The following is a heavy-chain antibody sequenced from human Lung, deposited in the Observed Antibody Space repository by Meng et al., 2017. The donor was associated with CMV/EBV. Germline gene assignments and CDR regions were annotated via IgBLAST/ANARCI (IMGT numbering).Heavy chain of an antibody. CDR2: INESGDRT. D-gene: IGHD3/OR15-3a*01. CDR1: CFTFSSYS. Sequence: EVVLLQAGGGLDQPGGAMRLSCAASCFTFSSYSMTWVRQAPGRGLEWVSVINESGDRTYHANSVKGRFTIYRDNYKTTLYLKMNSLRVEDTDIYYCVNRAWMDFWGQGNLVTVSS. V-gene: IGHV3-23*01. J-gene: IGHJ4*02. CDR3: VNRAWMDF.